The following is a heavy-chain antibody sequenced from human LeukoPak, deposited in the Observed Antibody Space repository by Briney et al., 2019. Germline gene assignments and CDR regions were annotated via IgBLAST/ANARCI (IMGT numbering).Heavy chain of an antibody. CDR3: ASGGSYYPLND. D-gene: IGHD1-26*01. V-gene: IGHV4-59*01. CDR1: GGSISSYY. J-gene: IGHJ4*02. CDR2: IYYSGST. Sequence: SETLSLTCTVSGGSISSYYWSWIRQPPGKGLEWIGYIYYSGSTNYNPSLKSRVTISVDTSKNQFSLKLSSVTAADTAVHYCASGGSYYPLNDWGQGTLVTVSS.